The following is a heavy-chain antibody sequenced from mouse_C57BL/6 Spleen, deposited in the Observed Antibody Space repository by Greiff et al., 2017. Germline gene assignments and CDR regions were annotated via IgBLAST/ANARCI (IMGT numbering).Heavy chain of an antibody. CDR1: GYTFTSYT. V-gene: IGHV1-4*01. CDR2: INPSSGYP. CDR3: ARSPDFDY. J-gene: IGHJ2*01. Sequence: QVQLQQSGAELARPGASVKMSCKASGYTFTSYTMHWVKQRPGQGLEWIGYINPSSGYPKYNQKFKDKATWTADKSSSTAYMQLSSLTSEDSAVYYCARSPDFDYWGQGTTLTVSS.